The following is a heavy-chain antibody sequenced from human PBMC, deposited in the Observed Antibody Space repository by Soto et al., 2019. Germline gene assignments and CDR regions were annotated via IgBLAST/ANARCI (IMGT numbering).Heavy chain of an antibody. J-gene: IGHJ4*02. V-gene: IGHV1-69*13. Sequence: SVKVSCKASGYTFTSYGSRWVRQAPGQGLEWMGGIIPIFGKANYAQKFQGRVTITADESTSTAYMELSSLRSEDTAVYYCARGTLNDYGDYAKQDYWGQGTLVTVSS. CDR2: IIPIFGKA. D-gene: IGHD4-17*01. CDR3: ARGTLNDYGDYAKQDY. CDR1: GYTFTSYG.